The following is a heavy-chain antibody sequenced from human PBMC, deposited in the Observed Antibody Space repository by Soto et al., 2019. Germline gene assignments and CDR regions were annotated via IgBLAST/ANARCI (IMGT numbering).Heavy chain of an antibody. V-gene: IGHV4-59*08. D-gene: IGHD3-22*01. Sequence: PSETLSLTCTVSGGSITSYSWSWIRQPPEKGLEWIGHISYSGSTNHNPSLTSRVAISVDTSKNQFSLRLSSVTAADTAVYYCARHGGITMIEGGGLLSAFDLWGQGTMVTVSS. CDR3: ARHGGITMIEGGGLLSAFDL. J-gene: IGHJ3*01. CDR2: ISYSGST. CDR1: GGSITSYS.